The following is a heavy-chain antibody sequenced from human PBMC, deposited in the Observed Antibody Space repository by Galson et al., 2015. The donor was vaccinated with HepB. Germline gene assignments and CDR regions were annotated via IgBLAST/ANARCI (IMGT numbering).Heavy chain of an antibody. CDR1: GFTFSSYW. Sequence: SLRLSCAASGFTFSSYWMSWVRQAPGKGLEWVANIKQDGSEKYYVDSVKGRFTISRDNAKNSLYLQMNSLRAEDTAVYYCARWFYSSSWSYYYYYGMDVWGQGTTVTVSS. J-gene: IGHJ6*02. CDR3: ARWFYSSSWSYYYYYGMDV. CDR2: IKQDGSEK. D-gene: IGHD6-13*01. V-gene: IGHV3-7*01.